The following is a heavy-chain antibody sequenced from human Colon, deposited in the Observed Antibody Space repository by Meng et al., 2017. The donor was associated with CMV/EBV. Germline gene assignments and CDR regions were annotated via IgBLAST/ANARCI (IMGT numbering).Heavy chain of an antibody. V-gene: IGHV3-7*01. CDR1: GSSFSNSW. J-gene: IGHJ4*02. CDR2: TNEDGSDK. Sequence: GESLKLSCAASGSSFSNSWMIWVRRAPGKGLEWVAKTNEDGSDKYYVDSVKGRFTIFRDNAKNSVYLQMNSLRAEDTAVYYCASTGPLYGLYFCYWGQGTLVTVPQ. D-gene: IGHD2-8*01. CDR3: ASTGPLYGLYFCY.